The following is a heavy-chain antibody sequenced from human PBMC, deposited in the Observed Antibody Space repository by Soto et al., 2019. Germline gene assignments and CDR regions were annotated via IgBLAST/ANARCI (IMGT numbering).Heavy chain of an antibody. CDR2: IGPTGYT. V-gene: IGHV4-34*02. CDR1: GRSMSGYN. J-gene: IGHJ3*02. Sequence: QVQQQQWGARLLKPSETLSLTCAEYGRSMSGYNWSWLRRSPVRGLEWIWEIGPTGYTNYGPSFMSRVTVSVDTSKYELSLRLTQVTAADTATYLCARNGVGFGFDIWGLGTMVSVSS. D-gene: IGHD3-10*01. CDR3: ARNGVGFGFDI.